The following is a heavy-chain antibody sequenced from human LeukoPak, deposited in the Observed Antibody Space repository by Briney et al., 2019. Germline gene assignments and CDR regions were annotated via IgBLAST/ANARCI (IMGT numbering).Heavy chain of an antibody. D-gene: IGHD6-19*01. J-gene: IGHJ6*03. CDR3: ARGGVYSSGWSHGRGYYYYMDV. CDR2: MNPNSGNT. V-gene: IGHV1-8*01. CDR1: GYTFTSYD. Sequence: ASVKVSCKASGYTFTSYDINWVRQATGQGLEWMGWMNPNSGNTGYAQKFQGRVTMTRNTSISTAYMELSGLRSEDTAVYYCARGGVYSSGWSHGRGYYYYMDVWGKGTTVTISS.